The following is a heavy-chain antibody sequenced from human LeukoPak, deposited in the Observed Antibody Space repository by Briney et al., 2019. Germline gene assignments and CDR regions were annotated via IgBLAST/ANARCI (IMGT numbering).Heavy chain of an antibody. D-gene: IGHD5-12*01. CDR2: IWYVGSNK. Sequence: GGSLRLSCAASGFTFSSYAMHWVCQAPGKGLGWGAVIWYVGSNKYYADSAKGRFTISRDNSKNTLYLQMNSLSAEDTAVYYCARDQMSGYGSLDYWGQGTLVTVSS. CDR3: ARDQMSGYGSLDY. V-gene: IGHV3-33*08. J-gene: IGHJ4*02. CDR1: GFTFSSYA.